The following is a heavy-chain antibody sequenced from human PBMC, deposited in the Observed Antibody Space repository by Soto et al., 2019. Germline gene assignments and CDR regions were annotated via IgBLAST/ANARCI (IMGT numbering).Heavy chain of an antibody. V-gene: IGHV2-26*01. CDR1: GFSLSNARMG. D-gene: IGHD3-3*01. J-gene: IGHJ6*02. CDR3: ARVSGYGNVYYYYGMDV. Sequence: KESGPVLVKPTETLTLTCTVSGFSLSNARMGVSWIRQPPGKALEWLAHIFSNDEKSYSTSLKSRLTISKDTSKSQVVLTMTNMDPVDTATYYCARVSGYGNVYYYYGMDVWGQGTTVTVSS. CDR2: IFSNDEK.